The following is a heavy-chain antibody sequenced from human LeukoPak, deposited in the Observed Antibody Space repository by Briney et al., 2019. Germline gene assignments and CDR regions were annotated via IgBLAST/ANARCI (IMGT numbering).Heavy chain of an antibody. CDR2: IGHFTGDI. D-gene: IGHD1-1*01. J-gene: IGHJ4*01. V-gene: IGHV3-21*01. CDR1: GFTFKSSS. CDR3: ARDPYTGSMFDH. Sequence: AGSLRLSCVATGFTFKSSSMSWVRQAPAKGLEWVAFIGHFTGDIFYADSVKGRFNISRDDAKDSVYLQMNSLRVDDTAVYFCARDPYTGSMFDHWGHGTLVTVSS.